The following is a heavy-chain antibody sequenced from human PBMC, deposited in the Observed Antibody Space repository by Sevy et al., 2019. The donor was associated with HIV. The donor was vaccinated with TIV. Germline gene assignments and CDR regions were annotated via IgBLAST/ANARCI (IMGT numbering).Heavy chain of an antibody. CDR3: AKDLDIVAVAAAIRLSY. D-gene: IGHD2-2*01. Sequence: GGSLRLSCAASGFTFRNYAMSWVRQAPGKGLEWVSALGGTGGSTYYADSVKGLFTISGDNSKNTLYLQMSSLGVEDTAVYYCAKDLDIVAVAAAIRLSYWGQGTLVTVSS. CDR2: LGGTGGST. J-gene: IGHJ4*02. V-gene: IGHV3-23*01. CDR1: GFTFRNYA.